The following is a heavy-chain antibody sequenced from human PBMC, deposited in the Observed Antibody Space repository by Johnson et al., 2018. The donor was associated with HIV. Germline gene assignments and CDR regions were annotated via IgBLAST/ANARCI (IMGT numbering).Heavy chain of an antibody. J-gene: IGHJ3*02. D-gene: IGHD3-22*01. Sequence: QMLLVESGGGVVQPGRSLRLSCAAFGFTFSSYGIHWVRQAPGKGLEWVAVISFDGSDKYYADSVKGRFTISRDNSKNTLYLQMNSLRAEDTAVYYCARERNMIVVDDDAFDIWGQGTMVTVSS. CDR2: ISFDGSDK. CDR1: GFTFSSYG. V-gene: IGHV3-30*03. CDR3: ARERNMIVVDDDAFDI.